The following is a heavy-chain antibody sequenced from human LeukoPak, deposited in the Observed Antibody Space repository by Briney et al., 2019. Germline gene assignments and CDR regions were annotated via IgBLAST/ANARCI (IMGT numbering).Heavy chain of an antibody. V-gene: IGHV1-8*03. CDR1: GYTFINYD. CDR3: ARDWGSGYYYMDV. CDR2: MNPNSGNT. Sequence: RGASVKVSCKTSGYTFINYDINWVRQATGQGLEWVGWMNPNSGNTASAQRFQGRVTITRNTSISTAYMELSSLRSEDTAVYYCARDWGSGYYYMDVWGKGTTVTVSS. J-gene: IGHJ6*03. D-gene: IGHD7-27*01.